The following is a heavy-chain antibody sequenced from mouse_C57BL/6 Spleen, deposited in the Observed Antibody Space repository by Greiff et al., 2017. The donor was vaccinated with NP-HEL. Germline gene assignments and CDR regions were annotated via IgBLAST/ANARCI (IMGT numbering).Heavy chain of an antibody. Sequence: VQLQQPGAELVKPGASVKLSCKASGYTFTSYWMHWVKQRPGQGLEWIGMIHPNSGSTNYNEKFKSKATLTVDKSSSTAYLQLSSLTSEDTAVYYCTTGDGYYVGFAYWGQGTLVTVSA. J-gene: IGHJ3*01. V-gene: IGHV1-64*01. CDR3: TTGDGYYVGFAY. CDR2: IHPNSGST. CDR1: GYTFTSYW. D-gene: IGHD2-3*01.